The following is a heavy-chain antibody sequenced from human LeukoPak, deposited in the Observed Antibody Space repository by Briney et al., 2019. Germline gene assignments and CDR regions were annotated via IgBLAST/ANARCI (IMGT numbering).Heavy chain of an antibody. Sequence: SETLSLTRTLSGGSIGTYYRSWIRQPAGKGLEWIGRFDTSVSTNYNPSLKNRVTMSVDTPKNQFSLKLSSVTAAHTAVYYCAREKLEDTYYYCMDVWGKGTAVTVSS. CDR3: AREKLEDTYYYCMDV. D-gene: IGHD2-15*01. CDR1: GGSIGTYY. CDR2: FDTSVST. J-gene: IGHJ6*03. V-gene: IGHV4-4*07.